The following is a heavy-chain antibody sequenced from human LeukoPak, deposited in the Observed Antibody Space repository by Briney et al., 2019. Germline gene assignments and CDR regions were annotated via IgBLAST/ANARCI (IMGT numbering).Heavy chain of an antibody. J-gene: IGHJ4*02. CDR3: AKDDAWIQFGN. CDR2: TKNRANSYTT. D-gene: IGHD5-24*01. CDR1: GFTFNDHY. V-gene: IGHV3-72*01. Sequence: PGGSLRLSCATSGFTFNDHYLGWVRQAPGKGLEWVGRTKNRANSYTTEYAASVNGRFTISRDDSENSLRLQMNSLRPEDTAVYYCAKDDAWIQFGNWGRGTLVTVSS.